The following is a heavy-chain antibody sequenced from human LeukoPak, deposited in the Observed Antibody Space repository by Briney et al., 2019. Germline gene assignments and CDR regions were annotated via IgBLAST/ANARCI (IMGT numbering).Heavy chain of an antibody. CDR1: GFTFSSYA. J-gene: IGHJ4*02. CDR2: ITTNGDKT. D-gene: IGHD1-26*01. V-gene: IGHV3-64*01. Sequence: GGSLRLSCAASGFTFSSYAMHWVRQAPGKGLEYVSAITTNGDKTYYGNSVKGRFTIYRDNSKNTLYLQMGSLRIEDMAVYYCARGGATTLFDYWGQGTLVTVSS. CDR3: ARGGATTLFDY.